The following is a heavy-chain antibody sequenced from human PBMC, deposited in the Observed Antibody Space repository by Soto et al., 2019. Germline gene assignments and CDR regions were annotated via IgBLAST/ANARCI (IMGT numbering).Heavy chain of an antibody. CDR1: GYTFSSYG. CDR3: VRVTQRLAGDFDY. CDR2: ISVYNGNT. Sequence: GASVKVSCKASGYTFSSYGISWVRQAPGQGLEWMGWISVYNGNTNYAQKLQGRVTMTTDTSTNTAYIELRSLRSDDTAVYYCVRVTQRLAGDFDYWGQGTLVTVSS. D-gene: IGHD6-25*01. J-gene: IGHJ4*02. V-gene: IGHV1-18*01.